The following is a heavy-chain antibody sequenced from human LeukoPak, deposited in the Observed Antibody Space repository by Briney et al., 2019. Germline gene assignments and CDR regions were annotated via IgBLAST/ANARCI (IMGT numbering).Heavy chain of an antibody. CDR2: IYHSGST. V-gene: IGHV4-38-2*02. Sequence: SETLSLTCTVSGYSISSGYYWGWIRQPPGKGLEWIGSIYHSGSTNYNPSLKSRVTISVDTSKNQFSLKLSSVTAADTAVYYCAGGSSWYVDYWGQGTLVTVSS. CDR3: AGGSSWYVDY. CDR1: GYSISSGYY. J-gene: IGHJ4*02. D-gene: IGHD6-13*01.